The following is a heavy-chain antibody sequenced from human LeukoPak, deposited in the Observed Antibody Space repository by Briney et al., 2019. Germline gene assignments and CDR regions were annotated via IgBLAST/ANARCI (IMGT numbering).Heavy chain of an antibody. J-gene: IGHJ4*02. V-gene: IGHV3-15*01. CDR3: ATGGYFLDY. Sequence: GGSLRLSCAASGFTFSNAWMNWVRQAPGRGLEWVGRIKSRVDGGTTDYAAPVKGRFTISRDDSKNTVFLQLNSLQSEDTAVYFCATGGYFLDYWGQGTLVTVSS. D-gene: IGHD3-16*01. CDR1: GFTFSNAW. CDR2: IKSRVDGGTT.